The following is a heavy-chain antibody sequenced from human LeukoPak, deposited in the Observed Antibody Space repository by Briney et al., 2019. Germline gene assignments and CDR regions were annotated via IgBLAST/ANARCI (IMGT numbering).Heavy chain of an antibody. V-gene: IGHV4-38-2*02. J-gene: IGHJ4*02. D-gene: IGHD4-23*01. CDR3: AREGSDYGGNLLSY. Sequence: PSETLSLTCTVSGYSISSGYYWGWIRQPPGKGLEWIGSIYHSGSTYYNPSLKSRVTISVDTSKNQFSLKLSSVTAADTAVYYCAREGSDYGGNLLSYWGQGTLVTVSS. CDR2: IYHSGST. CDR1: GYSISSGYY.